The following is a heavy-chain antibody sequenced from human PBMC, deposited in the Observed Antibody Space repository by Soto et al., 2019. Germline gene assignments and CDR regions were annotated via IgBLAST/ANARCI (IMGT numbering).Heavy chain of an antibody. CDR1: GFTFSSYE. J-gene: IGHJ6*02. CDR3: ARAIAAAGTYYYGMDV. D-gene: IGHD6-13*01. Sequence: EVQLVESGGGLVQPGGSLRLSCAASGFTFSSYEMNWVRQAPGKGLEWVSYISSSGSTIYYADSVKGRFTISRDNAKNSLYLQMNSLRAEDTAVYYCARAIAAAGTYYYGMDVWGQGTTVTVSS. CDR2: ISSSGSTI. V-gene: IGHV3-48*03.